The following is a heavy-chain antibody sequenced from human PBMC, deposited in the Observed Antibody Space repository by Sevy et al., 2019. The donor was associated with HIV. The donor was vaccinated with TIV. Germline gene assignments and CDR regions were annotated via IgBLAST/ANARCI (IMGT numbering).Heavy chain of an antibody. V-gene: IGHV3-23*01. D-gene: IGHD3-22*01. J-gene: IGHJ6*03. Sequence: GGSLRLSCAVSGFSFDSYGMTWVRQAPGKGLEWVSGISGSGTRTYYADSVKGRFSISRDNSKNRLYLQMNSLRSEDTAIDCCAKGGGGHYDPDEIGYYFYYYNMDVWGKGTTVTVSS. CDR2: ISGSGTRT. CDR3: AKGGGGHYDPDEIGYYFYYYNMDV. CDR1: GFSFDSYG.